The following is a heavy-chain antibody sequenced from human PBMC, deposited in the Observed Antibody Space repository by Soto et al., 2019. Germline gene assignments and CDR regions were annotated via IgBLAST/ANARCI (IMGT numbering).Heavy chain of an antibody. CDR2: IIPIFGTA. D-gene: IGHD5-12*01. V-gene: IGHV1-69*01. CDR3: ARGSIVATNYYYYYGMDV. Sequence: KVSCKASGGTFSSYAISWVRQAPGQGLEWMGGIIPIFGTANYAQKFQGRVTITADESTSTAYMELSSLRSEDTAVFYCARGSIVATNYYYYYGMDVWGQGTTVTVSS. J-gene: IGHJ6*02. CDR1: GGTFSSYA.